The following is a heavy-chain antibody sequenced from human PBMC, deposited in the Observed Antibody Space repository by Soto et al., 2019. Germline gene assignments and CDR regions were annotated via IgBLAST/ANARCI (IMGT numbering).Heavy chain of an antibody. CDR1: GFTFSSYG. J-gene: IGHJ4*02. D-gene: IGHD1-26*01. CDR3: ARVEDTVGAYDY. V-gene: IGHV3-33*01. Sequence: PGGSLRLSCAASGFTFSSYGMHWVRQAPGKGLEWVAVIWYDGSNKYYADSVKGRFTISRDNSKNTLYLQMNSLRAEDTAVYYCARVEDTVGAYDYWGQGTLVTVS. CDR2: IWYDGSNK.